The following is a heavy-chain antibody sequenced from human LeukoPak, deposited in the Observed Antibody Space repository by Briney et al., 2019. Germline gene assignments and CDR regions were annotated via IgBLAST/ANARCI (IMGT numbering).Heavy chain of an antibody. CDR3: AKQTIFGVAKNLGGTIGAEFDY. V-gene: IGHV3-23*01. CDR1: GFTFSSYA. J-gene: IGHJ4*02. CDR2: ISGSGGST. Sequence: GGSLRLSCAASGFTFSSYAMSWVRQAPGKGLEWVSAISGSGGSTYYADSAKGRFTISRDNSKNTLYLQMNSLRAEDTAVYYCAKQTIFGVAKNLGGTIGAEFDYWGQGTLVTVSS. D-gene: IGHD3-3*01.